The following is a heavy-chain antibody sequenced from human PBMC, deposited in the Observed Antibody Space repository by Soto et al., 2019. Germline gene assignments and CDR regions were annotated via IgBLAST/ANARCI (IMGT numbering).Heavy chain of an antibody. CDR3: AKVGPNCSGGSCYDHFDY. D-gene: IGHD2-15*01. CDR1: GFTFSSYA. CDR2: ISGSGGST. J-gene: IGHJ4*02. V-gene: IGHV3-23*01. Sequence: GGSLRFSCAASGFTFSSYAMSWVRQAPGKGLEWVSAISGSGGSTYYADSVKGRFTISRDNSKNTLYLQMNSLRAEDTAVYYCAKVGPNCSGGSCYDHFDYWGQGTLVTVSS.